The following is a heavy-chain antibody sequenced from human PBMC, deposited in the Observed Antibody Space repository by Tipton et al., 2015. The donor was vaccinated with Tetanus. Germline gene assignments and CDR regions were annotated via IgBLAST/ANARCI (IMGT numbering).Heavy chain of an antibody. CDR3: ARHLPNWKDDH. Sequence: VQLVQSGAEVKKPGEPVRISCKGSGYRFTTYWITWVRQMPGQGLEWMGTIDPGGSYVNYSPSFQGLVPISTDQSISAAYLQGSGLKASDTAMYFCARHLPNWKDDHWGQGTLATVSS. J-gene: IGHJ5*02. D-gene: IGHD1-20*01. V-gene: IGHV5-10-1*01. CDR1: GYRFTTYW. CDR2: IDPGGSYV.